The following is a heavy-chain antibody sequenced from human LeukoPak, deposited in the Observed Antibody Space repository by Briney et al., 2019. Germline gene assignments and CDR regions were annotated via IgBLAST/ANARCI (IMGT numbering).Heavy chain of an antibody. V-gene: IGHV1-58*02. CDR3: AAGDIAAAGTVP. CDR1: GFTFTSSA. J-gene: IGHJ5*02. D-gene: IGHD6-13*01. Sequence: SVKLSCKASGFTFTSSAMQWVRQARGQSREGIGWIVVGSGNTNYAQNFKARVTITRDMSTSTAYMELGRLRSEDTAVYYCAAGDIAAAGTVPWGQGTLVTVSS. CDR2: IVVGSGNT.